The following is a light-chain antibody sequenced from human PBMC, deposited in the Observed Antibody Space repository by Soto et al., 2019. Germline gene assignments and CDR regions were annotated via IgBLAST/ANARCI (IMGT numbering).Light chain of an antibody. CDR3: QQCGRTIT. CDR2: GAS. Sequence: EIVLTQSPGTLSLSPGERATLSCRASQSVISTYLAWYQQKPGQAPRLLIYGASTRATGIPDRFSGIGSGTDFTLTISRLEPEDFAVYYCQQCGRTITFGQGTRLEIK. CDR1: QSVISTY. J-gene: IGKJ5*01. V-gene: IGKV3-20*01.